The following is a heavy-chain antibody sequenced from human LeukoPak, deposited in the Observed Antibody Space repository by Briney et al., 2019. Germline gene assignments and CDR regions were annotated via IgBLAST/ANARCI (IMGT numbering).Heavy chain of an antibody. Sequence: SQTLSLTCAISGDSFSSNSVAWSWIRQSPSRGLEWLGRTYYRSKWYSDYAASLKSRMTINPDTSKNQFSLQLNFVTPEDTAVYYCARLQGSSSSGWSRGMDVWGQGTTVTVSS. CDR1: GDSFSSNSVA. D-gene: IGHD6-19*01. V-gene: IGHV6-1*01. CDR2: TYYRSKWYS. CDR3: ARLQGSSSSGWSRGMDV. J-gene: IGHJ6*02.